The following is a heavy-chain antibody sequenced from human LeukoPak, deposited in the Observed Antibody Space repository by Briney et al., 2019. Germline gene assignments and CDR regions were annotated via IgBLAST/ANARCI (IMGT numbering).Heavy chain of an antibody. CDR1: GGTFSSTA. Sequence: GASVKVSCKTSGGTFSSTAINWVRQAPGLGLEWMGGFTPIIGKINYAQKFQGRVTIIMDESTNTAYMELSSLRSEDTAVYYCARGSGLCINGDDYFDYWGQGTLVTVSS. CDR2: FTPIIGKI. V-gene: IGHV1-69*05. D-gene: IGHD2-8*01. J-gene: IGHJ4*02. CDR3: ARGSGLCINGDDYFDY.